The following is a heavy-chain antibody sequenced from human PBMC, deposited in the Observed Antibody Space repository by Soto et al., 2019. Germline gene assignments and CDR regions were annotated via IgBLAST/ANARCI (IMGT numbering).Heavy chain of an antibody. Sequence: QVQLQESGPGLVKPSETLSLTCTVSGGSISTYHWTWTRQSPERGLEWIGILYDTGSTTYNPSLKSRVSISVDRSNNYFSLKLTSVTAPDTAVYYCARLGYCSTGVCYRNWGQGTLVTVSS. J-gene: IGHJ4*02. CDR2: LYDTGST. CDR3: ARLGYCSTGVCYRN. CDR1: GGSISTYH. V-gene: IGHV4-59*08. D-gene: IGHD2-8*01.